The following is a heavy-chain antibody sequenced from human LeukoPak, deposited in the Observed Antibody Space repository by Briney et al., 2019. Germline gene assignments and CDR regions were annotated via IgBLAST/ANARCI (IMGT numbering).Heavy chain of an antibody. D-gene: IGHD3-22*01. Sequence: KSSETLSLTCTVSGGSISSYYWSWIRQPAGKGLEWIGRIYTSGSTNYNPSLKSRVTMSVDTSKNQFSLKLSSVTAADTAVYYCARDSLYYYDSTNAGLFDYWGQGTLVTVSS. V-gene: IGHV4-4*07. CDR1: GGSISSYY. CDR3: ARDSLYYYDSTNAGLFDY. J-gene: IGHJ4*02. CDR2: IYTSGST.